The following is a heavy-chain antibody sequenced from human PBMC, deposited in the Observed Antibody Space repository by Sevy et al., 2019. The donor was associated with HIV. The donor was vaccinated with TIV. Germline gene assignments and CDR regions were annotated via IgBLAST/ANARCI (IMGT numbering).Heavy chain of an antibody. D-gene: IGHD3-3*01. Sequence: ASVKVSCKVSGYTLTKLPMHWVRQAPGKGLEWMGGFDPEDGETIYEQRFQGRATMTEDTSTDTAYMELSSLRSEDTAVYYCATLDFWSENPFYGTDVWGQGTTVTVSS. V-gene: IGHV1-24*01. CDR3: ATLDFWSENPFYGTDV. CDR2: FDPEDGET. CDR1: GYTLTKLP. J-gene: IGHJ6*02.